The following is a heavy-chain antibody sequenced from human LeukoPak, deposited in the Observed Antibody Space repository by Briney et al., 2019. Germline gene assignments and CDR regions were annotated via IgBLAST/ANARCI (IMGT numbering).Heavy chain of an antibody. J-gene: IGHJ4*02. Sequence: APVKVSCKASGYTFTSYGISWVRQAPGQGLEWMGWISAYNGNTNYAQKLQGRVTMTTDTSTSTAYMELRSLRSDDTAVYYCARDLGIVGATTVTVAEYFDYWGQGTLVTVSS. CDR1: GYTFTSYG. V-gene: IGHV1-18*01. D-gene: IGHD1-26*01. CDR3: ARDLGIVGATTVTVAEYFDY. CDR2: ISAYNGNT.